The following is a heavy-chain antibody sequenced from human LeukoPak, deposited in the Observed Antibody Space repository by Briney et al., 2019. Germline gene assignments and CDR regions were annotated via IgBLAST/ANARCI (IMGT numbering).Heavy chain of an antibody. CDR3: AKDHGYSSGWYRYYFDY. CDR2: IRYDGSNK. V-gene: IGHV3-30*02. CDR1: GFTFSSYG. Sequence: GGSLRLSCAASGFTFSSYGMHWVRQAPGKGLEWVAFIRYDGSNKYYADSVKGRFTISRDNSKNTLYLQMNSLRAEDTAVYYCAKDHGYSSGWYRYYFDYWGQGTLVTVSS. J-gene: IGHJ4*02. D-gene: IGHD6-19*01.